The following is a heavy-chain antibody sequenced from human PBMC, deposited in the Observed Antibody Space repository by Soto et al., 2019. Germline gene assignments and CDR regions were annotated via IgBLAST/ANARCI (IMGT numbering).Heavy chain of an antibody. J-gene: IGHJ6*02. V-gene: IGHV1-2*02. D-gene: IGHD2-2*01. CDR2: INPETVGT. CDR3: ARERYQVISDGMDV. Sequence: QVQLVQSGADVKTPGASVRVSCKASGYTFTGYYVHWVREAPGQGLEWMGWINPETVGTSYAQQFQGRVTLSRDTSINTAYLELSRLRVDDAAVHFCARERYQVISDGMDVWGQGTTVTAS. CDR1: GYTFTGYY.